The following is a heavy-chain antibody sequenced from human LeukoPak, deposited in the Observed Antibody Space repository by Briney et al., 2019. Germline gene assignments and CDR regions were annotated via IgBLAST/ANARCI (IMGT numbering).Heavy chain of an antibody. CDR2: ISGSGGST. CDR3: AKGPLQLVPGY. V-gene: IGHV3-23*01. Sequence: GGSLRLSRAASGFTFSSYAMGWVRQAQGKGLEWVSAISGSGGSTYYADSVKGRFTISRDNSKNTLYLQMNSLRAEDTAVYYCAKGPLQLVPGYWGQGTLVTVSS. D-gene: IGHD6-6*01. J-gene: IGHJ4*02. CDR1: GFTFSSYA.